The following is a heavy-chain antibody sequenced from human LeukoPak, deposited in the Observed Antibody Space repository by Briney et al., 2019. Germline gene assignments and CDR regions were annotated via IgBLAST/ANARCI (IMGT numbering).Heavy chain of an antibody. CDR2: IIPILGIA. V-gene: IGHV1-69*04. D-gene: IGHD4-17*01. J-gene: IGHJ4*02. CDR1: GGTFSSYA. CDR3: ARAHLHYGDSIHDLDY. Sequence: ASVKVSCKASGGTFSSYAISWVRQAPGQGLEWMGRIIPILGIANYAQKFQGRVTITADKSTSTAYTELSSLRSEDTAVYYCARAHLHYGDSIHDLDYWGQGTLVTVSS.